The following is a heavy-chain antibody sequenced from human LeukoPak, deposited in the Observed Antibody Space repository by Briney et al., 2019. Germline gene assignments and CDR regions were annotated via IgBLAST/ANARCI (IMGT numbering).Heavy chain of an antibody. CDR3: ARPLNSGAYPVDY. D-gene: IGHD1-26*01. CDR2: INPNSGGT. V-gene: IGHV1-2*02. CDR1: GSTFTVSY. Sequence: ASVKVSCKASGSTFTVSYMHWVRQAPGQGLEWMGWINPNSGGTNYVQKFQGRVTMTRDTSISTAYMELSSLISDDTAVYYCARPLNSGAYPVDYWGQGTLVTVSS. J-gene: IGHJ4*02.